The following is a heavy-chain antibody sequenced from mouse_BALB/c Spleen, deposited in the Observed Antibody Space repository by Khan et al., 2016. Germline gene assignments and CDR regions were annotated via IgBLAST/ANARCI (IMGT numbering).Heavy chain of an antibody. CDR2: ISYSGST. CDR3: ARKRGFDY. J-gene: IGHJ2*01. V-gene: IGHV3-2*02. Sequence: EVKLQESGPGLVKPSQSLSLTCTVTGYSITSDYAWNWIRQFPGNKLEWMGYISYSGSTSYNPSLKSRISITRDTSKNQFFLQLNSVTTEDTATYYCARKRGFDYWGQGTTLTVSS. CDR1: GYSITSDYA.